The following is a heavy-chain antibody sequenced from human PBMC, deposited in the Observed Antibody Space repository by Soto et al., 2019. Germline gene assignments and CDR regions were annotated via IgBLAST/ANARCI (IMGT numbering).Heavy chain of an antibody. J-gene: IGHJ4*02. CDR1: GFSVSRYA. CDR3: PKDAVYGDGLWLAGN. D-gene: IGHD2-21*02. V-gene: IGHV3-23*01. CDR2: MTGSGGDI. Sequence: GGSLRLSCAASGFSVSRYAMMWVRQPPGKGQEWVAGMTGSGGDIRYADPVKGRFTISKDNSKNTLYLQMNSLRAEDTAIYYCPKDAVYGDGLWLAGNWGQGTLVTVSS.